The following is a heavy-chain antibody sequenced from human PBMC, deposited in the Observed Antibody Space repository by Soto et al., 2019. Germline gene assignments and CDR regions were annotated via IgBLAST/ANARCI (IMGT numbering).Heavy chain of an antibody. CDR2: IFYSGST. D-gene: IGHD3-22*01. J-gene: IGHJ4*02. CDR3: ARVYHSSPVN. Sequence: GPGHTSETLSLTCTVSGGSISSYYWSWIRQPPGKGLEWIGYIFYSGSTNYNPSLKSRVTISVDTSKNQFSLKLSSVTAADTAVYYCARVYHSSPVNWGQGTLVTVSS. CDR1: GGSISSYY. V-gene: IGHV4-59*01.